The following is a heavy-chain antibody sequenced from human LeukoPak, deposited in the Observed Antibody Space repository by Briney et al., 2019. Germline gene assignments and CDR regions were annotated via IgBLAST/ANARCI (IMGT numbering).Heavy chain of an antibody. CDR1: GFTFSSYS. D-gene: IGHD6-19*01. J-gene: IGHJ4*02. Sequence: GGSLRLSCAASGFTFSSYSMNWVRQAPGKGLEWVSYIRSSSSTIYYADSVKGRFTISRDNAKNSLYLRMNSLRAEDTAVYYCTREGPGKLAREIPVVAQSDYWGQGTLVTVSS. V-gene: IGHV3-48*01. CDR3: TREGPGKLAREIPVVAQSDY. CDR2: IRSSSSTI.